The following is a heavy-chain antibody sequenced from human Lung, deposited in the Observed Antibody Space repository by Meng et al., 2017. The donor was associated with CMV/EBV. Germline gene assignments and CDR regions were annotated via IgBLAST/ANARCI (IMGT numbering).Heavy chain of an antibody. CDR3: ARVPNYYGSATVYFDR. CDR1: GFPFSRYA. CDR2: ISGGGNNT. J-gene: IGHJ2*01. V-gene: IGHV3-30-3*01. D-gene: IGHD3-10*01. Sequence: SGFPFSRYAIRWVRQAPGKGLEWVSAISGGGNNTYYADSVKGRFTISRDNFKSTLYLQMNSLRAEDTAVYYCARVPNYYGSATVYFDRWGRGTLVTVSS.